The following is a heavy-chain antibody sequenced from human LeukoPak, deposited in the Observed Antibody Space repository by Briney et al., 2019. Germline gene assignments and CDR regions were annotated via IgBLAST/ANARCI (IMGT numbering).Heavy chain of an antibody. D-gene: IGHD3-22*01. J-gene: IGHJ4*02. V-gene: IGHV1-2*04. CDR1: GYTFTGYY. CDR2: INPNSGGT. Sequence: ASVKVSCKASGYTFTGYYMHWVRQAPGQGLEWMGWINPNSGGTNYAQKFQGWVTMTRDTSISTAYMELSRLRSDDAAVYYCARSQGYYYDSSGYHPLLDWGQGTLVTVSS. CDR3: ARSQGYYYDSSGYHPLLD.